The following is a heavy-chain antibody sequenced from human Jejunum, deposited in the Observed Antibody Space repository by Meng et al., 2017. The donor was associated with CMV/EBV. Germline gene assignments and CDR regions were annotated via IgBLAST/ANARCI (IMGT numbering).Heavy chain of an antibody. CDR2: ITANAKIV. CDR1: AFPFSTYD. D-gene: IGHD2/OR15-2a*01. Sequence: AFPFSTYDMYWVRPAPGKGLEWVSFITANAKIVYYADSVKGRFTLSRDNAKNSLYLQMSSLRAEDTAIYYCARDAPTTYKGGNFDYWGQGALVTVSS. V-gene: IGHV3-48*03. CDR3: ARDAPTTYKGGNFDY. J-gene: IGHJ4*02.